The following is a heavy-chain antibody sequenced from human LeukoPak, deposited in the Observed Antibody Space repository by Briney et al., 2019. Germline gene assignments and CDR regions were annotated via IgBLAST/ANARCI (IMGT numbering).Heavy chain of an antibody. V-gene: IGHV4-34*01. D-gene: IGHD6-19*01. CDR2: INHSGST. Sequence: PSETLSLTCAVYGGSFSGYYWSWIRQPPGKGLEWIGEINHSGSTNYNPSLKSRATISVDTSKDQFSLKLSSVTAADTAVYYCARGGGWYGSYYYYYMDVWGKGTTVTVSS. CDR1: GGSFSGYY. CDR3: ARGGGWYGSYYYYYMDV. J-gene: IGHJ6*03.